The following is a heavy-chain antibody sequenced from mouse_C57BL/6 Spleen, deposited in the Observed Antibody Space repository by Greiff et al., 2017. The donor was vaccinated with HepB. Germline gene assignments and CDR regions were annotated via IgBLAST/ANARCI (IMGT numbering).Heavy chain of an antibody. CDR3: ARDPGFDY. V-gene: IGHV5-6*02. CDR2: ISSGGSYT. J-gene: IGHJ2*01. Sequence: DVKLVESGGDLVKPGGSLKLSCAASGFTFSSYGMSWVRQTPDKRLEWVATISSGGSYTYYPDSVKGRFTISRDNAKNTLYLQMSSLKSEDTAMYYCARDPGFDYWGQGTTLTVSS. CDR1: GFTFSSYG.